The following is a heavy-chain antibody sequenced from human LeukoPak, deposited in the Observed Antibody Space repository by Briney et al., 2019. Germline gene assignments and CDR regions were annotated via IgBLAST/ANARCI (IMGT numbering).Heavy chain of an antibody. CDR2: IIPIFGTA. CDR3: ARGDYCSSTSGYNWFDP. D-gene: IGHD2-2*01. Sequence: SVKVSCKASGGTFSSYAISWVRQAPGQGLEWMGGIIPIFGTANYAQKFQGRVTITADESTSTAYMELSSLRSEDTAVYYCARGDYCSSTSGYNWFDPWGQGTLVTVSS. CDR1: GGTFSSYA. V-gene: IGHV1-69*13. J-gene: IGHJ5*02.